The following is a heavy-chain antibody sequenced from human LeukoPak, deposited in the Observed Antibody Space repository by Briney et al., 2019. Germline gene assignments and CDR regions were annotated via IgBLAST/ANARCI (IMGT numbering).Heavy chain of an antibody. J-gene: IGHJ6*02. Sequence: PGGSLRLSCAASGFTLSSYWMSWVRQAPGKGLEWVANIKQDGSEKYYVDSVKGRFTISRDNAKNSLYLQMNSLRAEDTAVYYCARDYYGSGSYYNHYGMDVWGQGTTVTVSS. CDR3: ARDYYGSGSYYNHYGMDV. D-gene: IGHD3-10*01. CDR1: GFTLSSYW. CDR2: IKQDGSEK. V-gene: IGHV3-7*01.